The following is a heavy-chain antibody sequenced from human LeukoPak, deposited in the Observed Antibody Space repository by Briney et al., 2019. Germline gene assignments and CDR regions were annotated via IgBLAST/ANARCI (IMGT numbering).Heavy chain of an antibody. V-gene: IGHV3-30*04. CDR1: GFTFSSYA. CDR2: ISYDGSNK. Sequence: GGSLRLSCAASGFTFSSYAMHWVRQAPGKGLEWVAVISYDGSNKYYADSVKGRFTISRDNSKNTLYLQMNSLRAEDTAVYYCARGSWYWVYWGQGTLVTVSS. J-gene: IGHJ4*02. CDR3: ARGSWYWVY. D-gene: IGHD6-13*01.